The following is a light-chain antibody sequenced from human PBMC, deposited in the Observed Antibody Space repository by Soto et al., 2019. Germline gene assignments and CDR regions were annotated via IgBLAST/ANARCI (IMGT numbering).Light chain of an antibody. CDR2: WAS. CDR1: QSVLYSSNNKNY. CDR3: QQYYSIPRT. Sequence: DIVVTQSPESLAVSLGERATINCKSSQSVLYSSNNKNYLDWYQQKPGQPPKLLIYWASTRESGVPDRFSGSGSGTDFTLTISSLQAEDVAVYYCQQYYSIPRTLGGGTKVEI. V-gene: IGKV4-1*01. J-gene: IGKJ4*01.